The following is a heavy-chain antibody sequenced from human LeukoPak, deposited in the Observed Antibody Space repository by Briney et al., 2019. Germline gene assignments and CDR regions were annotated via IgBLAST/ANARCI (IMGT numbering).Heavy chain of an antibody. CDR2: MNPNSGNT. CDR3: ARGRRDVLRFLERRRPLYGMDV. Sequence: ASVKVSCKASGYTFTSYDINWVRQATGQGLEWMGWMNPNSGNTGYAQKFQGRVTMTRNTSISTAYMELSSLRSEDTAVYYCARGRRDVLRFLERRRPLYGMDVWGQGTTVTVSS. CDR1: GYTFTSYD. D-gene: IGHD3-3*01. V-gene: IGHV1-8*01. J-gene: IGHJ6*02.